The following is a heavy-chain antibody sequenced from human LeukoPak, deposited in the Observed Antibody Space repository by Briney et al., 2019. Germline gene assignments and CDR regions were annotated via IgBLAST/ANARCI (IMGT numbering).Heavy chain of an antibody. CDR3: ARDPSGCSYGFVDS. V-gene: IGHV3-30*02. J-gene: IGHJ4*02. Sequence: GGSLRLSCAVSGFNFMNIGMHWVRQAPGKGLEWVAFLHKDGTGAYYGDSVKGRFTISRVTSEDTLYLQVNNLRVEDTAVYYCARDPSGCSYGFVDSWGQGTLVTVSS. CDR2: LHKDGTGA. CDR1: GFNFMNIG. D-gene: IGHD5-18*01.